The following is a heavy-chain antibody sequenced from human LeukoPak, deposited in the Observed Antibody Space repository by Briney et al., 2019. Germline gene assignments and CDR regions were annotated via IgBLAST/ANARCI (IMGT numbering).Heavy chain of an antibody. CDR2: IYYSGNT. CDR3: ARHGFGSGTPYWDWYMDV. D-gene: IGHD3-10*01. V-gene: IGHV4-59*01. Sequence: SETLSLTCTVSGDSLSPYYWTWVRQPPGKGVEWMGYIYYSGNTNYNPSLKSRVTLSVDTSKRQFSLKLRSVTAADTAVYYCARHGFGSGTPYWDWYMDVWGKGTTVTVSS. CDR1: GDSLSPYY. J-gene: IGHJ6*03.